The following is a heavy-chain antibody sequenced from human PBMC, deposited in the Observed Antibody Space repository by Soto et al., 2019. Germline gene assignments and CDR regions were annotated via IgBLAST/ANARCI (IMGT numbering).Heavy chain of an antibody. D-gene: IGHD3-22*01. CDR3: ARVYDDSADFDY. J-gene: IGHJ4*02. V-gene: IGHV1-46*01. CDR1: GYTFTSYY. CDR2: INPSGGST. Sequence: QVQLVQSGAEVKKPGASVKVSCKASGYTFTSYYMHWVRQAPGQGLEWMGIINPSGGSTTYAQKFQGRLTMTGDTSTSTVYMELSSLRSEDTAVYYCARVYDDSADFDYWGQGTLVTVSS.